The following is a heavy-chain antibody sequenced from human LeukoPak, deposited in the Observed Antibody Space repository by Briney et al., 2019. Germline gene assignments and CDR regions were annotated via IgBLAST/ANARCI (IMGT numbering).Heavy chain of an antibody. CDR1: GFTFSSYA. D-gene: IGHD5-18*01. CDR2: ISGSGGST. V-gene: IGHV3-23*01. CDR3: ARDGNVDTAMVEYYYGMDV. J-gene: IGHJ6*02. Sequence: PGGSLRLSCAASGFTFSSYAMSWVRQAPGKGLEWVSGISGSGGSTYYADSVKGRFTISRDNSKNTLYLQMNSLRAEDTAVYYCARDGNVDTAMVEYYYGMDVWGQGTTVTVSS.